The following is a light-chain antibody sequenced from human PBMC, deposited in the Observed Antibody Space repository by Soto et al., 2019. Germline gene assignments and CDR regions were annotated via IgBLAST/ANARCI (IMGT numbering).Light chain of an antibody. Sequence: QSALTQPASVSGSPGQSITISCTGTNNDVGGHMYVSWYQHQAGKVPKLIIYEIDNRPSGVSDRFSGSKSGTSVSLAISGLRSDDEATYYCAGWDDTLDAQVFGGGTKLTVL. J-gene: IGLJ3*02. CDR2: EID. CDR3: AGWDDTLDAQV. V-gene: IGLV2-14*01. CDR1: NNDVGGHMY.